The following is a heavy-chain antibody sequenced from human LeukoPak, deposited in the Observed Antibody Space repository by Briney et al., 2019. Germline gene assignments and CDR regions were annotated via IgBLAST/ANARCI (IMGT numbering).Heavy chain of an antibody. J-gene: IGHJ4*02. D-gene: IGHD3-16*01. Sequence: PGRSLRLSCAASGFTFSSYAMHWVRQAPGKGLEWVAVLSYDGSNKYYADSVKGRFTISRDNSKNTLYLQMNSLRAEDTAVYYCAREDDYVWGSYDYWGQGTLVTVSS. CDR1: GFTFSSYA. CDR3: AREDDYVWGSYDY. CDR2: LSYDGSNK. V-gene: IGHV3-30*04.